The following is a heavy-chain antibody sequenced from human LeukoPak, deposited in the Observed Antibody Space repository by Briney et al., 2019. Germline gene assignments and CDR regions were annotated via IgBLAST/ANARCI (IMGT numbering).Heavy chain of an antibody. D-gene: IGHD6-13*01. CDR1: GFSISSYY. Sequence: PSETLSLTCTVSGFSISSYYWSWLRQPPGKGLEWIGYIYYSGSTNYNSSLKSRFTMSVDTSKHQFSLKLSSVTAADTAMYYCARVAATPRPYSGSGCYFDYWGQGTLVTVSS. J-gene: IGHJ4*02. CDR3: ARVAATPRPYSGSGCYFDY. CDR2: IYYSGST. V-gene: IGHV4-59*01.